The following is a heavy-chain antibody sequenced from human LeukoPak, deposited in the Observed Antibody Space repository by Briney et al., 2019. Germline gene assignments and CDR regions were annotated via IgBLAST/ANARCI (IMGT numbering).Heavy chain of an antibody. CDR3: ARATFGGVIVILFDY. CDR2: IYYSGST. J-gene: IGHJ4*02. V-gene: IGHV4-31*03. Sequence: SQTLSLTCTVSGGSISSGGYYWSWIRQHPGKGLEWIGYIYYSGSTYYNPSLKSRVTISVDTSKNQFSLKLSSVTAADTAVYYCARATFGGVIVILFDYWGQGTLVTVSS. CDR1: GGSISSGGYY. D-gene: IGHD3-16*02.